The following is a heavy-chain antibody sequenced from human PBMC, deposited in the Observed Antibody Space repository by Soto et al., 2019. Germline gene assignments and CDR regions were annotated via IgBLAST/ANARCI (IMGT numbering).Heavy chain of an antibody. CDR2: ISYDGSNK. D-gene: IGHD2-21*02. J-gene: IGHJ4*02. CDR1: GFTFSSYG. Sequence: QVQLVESGGGVVQPGRSLRLSCAASGFTFSSYGMHWVRQAPGKGPEWVAVISYDGSNKYYADSVKGRFTISRDNSXHTLYLQMNSLRAEDTAVYYCAKDKVPVVVTAPFDYWGQGTLVTVSS. CDR3: AKDKVPVVVTAPFDY. V-gene: IGHV3-30*18.